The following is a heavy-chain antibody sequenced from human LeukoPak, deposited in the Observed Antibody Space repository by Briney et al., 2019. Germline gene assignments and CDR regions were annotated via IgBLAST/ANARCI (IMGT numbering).Heavy chain of an antibody. V-gene: IGHV1-18*01. CDR1: GYTYTTYG. CDR2: ISVYNGNT. D-gene: IGHD3-22*01. Sequence: ASVKVSCKASGYTYTTYGISWVRQAPGQGLEWMGWISVYNGNTNYAQKLQGRVTMTTDTSTSTAYMELRSLRSDDTAVYYCARVSAYYYDSSGLYHWFDPWGQGTLVTVSS. J-gene: IGHJ5*02. CDR3: ARVSAYYYDSSGLYHWFDP.